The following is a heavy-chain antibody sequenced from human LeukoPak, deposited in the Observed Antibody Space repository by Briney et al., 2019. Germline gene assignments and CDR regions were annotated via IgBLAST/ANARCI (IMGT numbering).Heavy chain of an antibody. CDR3: ASYSGSYSYYFDY. D-gene: IGHD1-26*01. J-gene: IGHJ4*01. Sequence: SQTLSLTCTVSGGSISSGGYYWNWIRQPPGKGLEWIGYIYRSGSTYYNPSLKSRVTISVDRSKNQFSLKLSSVTAADTAVYYCASYSGSYSYYFDYWGQGTLVTVSS. CDR2: IYRSGST. V-gene: IGHV4-30-2*01. CDR1: GGSISSGGYY.